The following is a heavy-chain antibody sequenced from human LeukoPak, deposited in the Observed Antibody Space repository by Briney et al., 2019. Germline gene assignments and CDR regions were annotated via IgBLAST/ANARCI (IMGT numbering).Heavy chain of an antibody. J-gene: IGHJ5*02. D-gene: IGHD2-21*01. CDR1: GYSISSGYY. CDR2: IYHSGST. CDR3: ARDSRAYCGGDCYSSGWLDP. Sequence: PSETLSLTXTVSGYSISSGYYWGWIRQPPGKGLEWIGSIYHSGSTYYNPSLKSLVTISVDTSKNQFSLKLSSVTAADTAVYYCARDSRAYCGGDCYSSGWLDPWGQGTLVTVSS. V-gene: IGHV4-38-2*02.